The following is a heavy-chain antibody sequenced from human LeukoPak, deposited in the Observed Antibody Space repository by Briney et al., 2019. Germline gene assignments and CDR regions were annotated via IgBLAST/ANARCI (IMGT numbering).Heavy chain of an antibody. J-gene: IGHJ4*02. V-gene: IGHV3-21*01. CDR1: GFTFSSYT. Sequence: GGSLRLSCAASGFTFSSYTMNWVRRAPGKGLEWVSSISTSSSYIYYADSVKGRFTISRDNSKNTLYLQMNSLRAEDTAVYYCAKDPRRYSRTGGYFDYWGQGTLVTVSS. D-gene: IGHD6-13*01. CDR2: ISTSSSYI. CDR3: AKDPRRYSRTGGYFDY.